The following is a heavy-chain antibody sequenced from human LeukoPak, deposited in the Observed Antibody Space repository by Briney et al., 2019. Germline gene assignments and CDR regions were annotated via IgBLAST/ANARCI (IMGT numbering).Heavy chain of an antibody. V-gene: IGHV3-23*01. CDR3: AKNGYYDSSGYSDY. CDR2: ISGSGGST. Sequence: GGSLRLSCAASGFTFSSYAMSWVRQAPGKGLEWVSAISGSGGSTYYADSVKGRFTISRDNSKNTLYLQVNSLRAEDTAVYYCAKNGYYDSSGYSDYWGQGTLVTVSS. J-gene: IGHJ4*02. D-gene: IGHD3-22*01. CDR1: GFTFSSYA.